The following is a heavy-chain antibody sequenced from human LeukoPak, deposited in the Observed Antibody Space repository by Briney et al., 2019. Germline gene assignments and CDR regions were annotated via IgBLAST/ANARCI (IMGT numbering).Heavy chain of an antibody. CDR1: GFTFSSYW. CDR2: IKQDGSEK. V-gene: IGHV3-7*01. Sequence: GGSLRLSCAASGFTFSSYWMSWVRQAPGKGLEWVANIKQDGSEKYYVDSVKDRFTVSRDNAKNSLYLQMDSLRAEDTAVYYCSRDPRNNDYWGQGTLVTVSS. CDR3: SRDPRNNDY. J-gene: IGHJ4*02.